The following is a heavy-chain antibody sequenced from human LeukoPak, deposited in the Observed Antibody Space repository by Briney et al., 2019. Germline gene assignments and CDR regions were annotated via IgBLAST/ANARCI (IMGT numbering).Heavy chain of an antibody. D-gene: IGHD4-17*01. CDR1: GFTFSSYA. Sequence: GGSLRLSCVASGFTFSSYAMHWVRQAPGKGLDWVAVISYDGNNKYYADSVKGRFTISRDNSKNTLYLQMNSLRAEDTAIYYCASRHYDFGYYWGQGTLVTVSS. V-gene: IGHV3-30-3*01. CDR2: ISYDGNNK. J-gene: IGHJ4*02. CDR3: ASRHYDFGYY.